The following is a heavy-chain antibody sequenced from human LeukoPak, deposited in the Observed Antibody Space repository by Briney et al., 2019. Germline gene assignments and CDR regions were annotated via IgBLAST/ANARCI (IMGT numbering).Heavy chain of an antibody. Sequence: GGSLGLSCAASGFTFSTYAMSWVRQAPGKGLEWVSSISAGATATYYADSAKGRFTISRDNSEDTLYLQMNSLRADDTALYYCAKGGTTAWTAVDYWGQGTLVTVSS. CDR2: ISAGATAT. D-gene: IGHD4-11*01. CDR3: AKGGTTAWTAVDY. V-gene: IGHV3-23*01. CDR1: GFTFSTYA. J-gene: IGHJ4*02.